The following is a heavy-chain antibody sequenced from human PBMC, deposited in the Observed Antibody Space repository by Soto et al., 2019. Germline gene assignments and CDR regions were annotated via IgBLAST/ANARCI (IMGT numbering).Heavy chain of an antibody. Sequence: EVQLVDSGGGLVQPGGSLRLSCAASGFTFSSHWMTWVRQAPGKGLECVAHIKEDGNEKNYVDSVRGRFTISRDNAKNTLYSQLNSLRAEDTAIYYCTRAYNDWSDDPFDTWGQGTLVTVSS. V-gene: IGHV3-7*01. D-gene: IGHD1-1*01. CDR1: GFTFSSHW. J-gene: IGHJ4*02. CDR2: IKEDGNEK. CDR3: TRAYNDWSDDPFDT.